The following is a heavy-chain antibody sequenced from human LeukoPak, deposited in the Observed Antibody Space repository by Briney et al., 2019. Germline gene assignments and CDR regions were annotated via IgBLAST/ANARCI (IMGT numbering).Heavy chain of an antibody. J-gene: IGHJ6*03. CDR2: IYTSGST. CDR3: ARCSTGTYYYYYYMDV. Sequence: NPSETLSLTCTVSGGSISSYYWSWIRQPAGKGLEWIGRIYTSGSTNYNPSLKSRVTMSVDTSKNQFSLKLSSVTAADSAVYYCARCSTGTYYYYYYMDVWGKGTTVTVPS. V-gene: IGHV4-4*07. CDR1: GGSISSYY. D-gene: IGHD1-1*01.